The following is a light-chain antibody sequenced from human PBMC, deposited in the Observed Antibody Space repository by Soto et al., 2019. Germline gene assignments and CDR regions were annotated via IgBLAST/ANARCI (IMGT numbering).Light chain of an antibody. CDR3: AAWDDSLDGRVV. J-gene: IGLJ2*01. V-gene: IGLV1-44*01. Sequence: QPVLTQPPSASATPGQRVTISCSGSSSNIGRNTVNWYQQLPGTAPRLLIYSNNVRPSGVPDRFSGSISGTSASLAISGLQSEDEADYYCAAWDDSLDGRVVFGGGTKVTVL. CDR1: SSNIGRNT. CDR2: SNN.